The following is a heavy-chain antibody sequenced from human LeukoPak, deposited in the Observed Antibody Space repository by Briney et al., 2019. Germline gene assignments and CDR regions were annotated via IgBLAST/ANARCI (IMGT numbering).Heavy chain of an antibody. J-gene: IGHJ2*01. Sequence: SETLSLTCTVSGGSISSSSYYWSWIRQPPGRGLAWIGYIYSSASTKYNPSLKSRVTISVDTSKNQFSLKLSSVTAADTAVYYCARARVRSYSYDSSGFYTSDWHFDLWGRGTLVTVSS. CDR1: GGSISSSSYY. CDR2: IYSSAST. D-gene: IGHD3-22*01. V-gene: IGHV4-61*01. CDR3: ARARVRSYSYDSSGFYTSDWHFDL.